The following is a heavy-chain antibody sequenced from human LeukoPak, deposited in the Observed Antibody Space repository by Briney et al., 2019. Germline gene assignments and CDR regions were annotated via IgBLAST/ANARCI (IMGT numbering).Heavy chain of an antibody. CDR2: ISYDGSNK. V-gene: IGHV3-30*04. Sequence: GGSLRLSCAASGFTFSSYAMHWVRQAPGKGLEWVAVISYDGSNKYYADSVKGRFTISRDNSKNTLYLQMNSLRAEDTAVYYCARETPDGYDYWGQGTLVTVSS. J-gene: IGHJ4*02. D-gene: IGHD5-24*01. CDR3: ARETPDGYDY. CDR1: GFTFSSYA.